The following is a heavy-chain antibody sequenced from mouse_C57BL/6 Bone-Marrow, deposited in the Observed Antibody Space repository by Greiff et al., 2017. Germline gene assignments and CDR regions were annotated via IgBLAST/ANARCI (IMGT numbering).Heavy chain of an antibody. CDR1: GFNIKDDY. CDR3: TTYGPYAMDD. J-gene: IGHJ4*01. V-gene: IGHV14-4*01. D-gene: IGHD1-2*01. CDR2: IDPENGDT. Sequence: VQLQQSGAELVRPGASVKLSCTASGFNIKDDYMHWVKQRPEQGLEWIGWIDPENGDTEYASKFQGKATITADPSSNTAYLQLSSLTSEDTAVYYCTTYGPYAMDDWGQGTSVTVSS.